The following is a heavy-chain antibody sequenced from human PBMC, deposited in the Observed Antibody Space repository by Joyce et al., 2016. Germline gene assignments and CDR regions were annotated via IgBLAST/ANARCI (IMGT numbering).Heavy chain of an antibody. Sequence: EVQLVESGGGLLQPGGSLRLSCAASGFTFTNYWMHWVRQAPGKGLVWVARVDSEGSGTSYADSVKGRFTISRDNAENMVHLQMNSLRTEDTAVYFCGSVFEYWGRGALVTVSS. CDR3: GSVFEY. CDR1: GFTFTNYW. J-gene: IGHJ4*02. CDR2: VDSEGSGT. V-gene: IGHV3-74*01.